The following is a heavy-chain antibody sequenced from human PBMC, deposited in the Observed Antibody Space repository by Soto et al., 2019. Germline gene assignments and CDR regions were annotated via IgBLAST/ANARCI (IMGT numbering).Heavy chain of an antibody. V-gene: IGHV4-39*01. CDR1: GGSFSPYIYY. CDR3: AGGIYAQWPSPY. Sequence: SETLSLTCSVSGGSFSPYIYYWGWIRQSPGKGLEWIGIIFSSGVTSYNPSLHSRVSISVDPTKSQVSLNLRSVTAADTASYYCAGGIYAQWPSPYWGQGPLVTVSS. D-gene: IGHD6-19*01. CDR2: IFSSGVT. J-gene: IGHJ4*02.